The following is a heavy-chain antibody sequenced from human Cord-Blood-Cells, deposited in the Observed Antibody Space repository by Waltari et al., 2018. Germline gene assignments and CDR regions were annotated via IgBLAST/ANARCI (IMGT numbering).Heavy chain of an antibody. V-gene: IGHV4-34*01. CDR1: GGSFSGYY. D-gene: IGHD2-8*01. CDR3: ARHAIRTFDY. Sequence: QVQLQQWGAGLLKPSETLSLTCAVYGGSFSGYYWSWIRQPPGKGLEWIGEINHSGRTNYNPSLKSRVTISVDTSKNQFSLKLSSVTAADTAVYYCARHAIRTFDYWGQGTLVTVSS. CDR2: INHSGRT. J-gene: IGHJ4*02.